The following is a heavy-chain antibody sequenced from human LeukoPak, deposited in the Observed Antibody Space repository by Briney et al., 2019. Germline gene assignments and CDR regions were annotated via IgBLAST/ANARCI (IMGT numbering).Heavy chain of an antibody. D-gene: IGHD6-13*01. CDR1: GGSFSGYY. CDR2: INHSGST. V-gene: IGHV4-34*01. J-gene: IGHJ5*02. Sequence: SETLSLTCAVYGGSFSGYYWSWIRQPPGKGLEWIGEINHSGSTNYNPSLKSRVTISVDTPKNQFSLKLSSVTAADTAVYYCARQLGVDSWFDPWGQGTLVTVSS. CDR3: ARQLGVDSWFDP.